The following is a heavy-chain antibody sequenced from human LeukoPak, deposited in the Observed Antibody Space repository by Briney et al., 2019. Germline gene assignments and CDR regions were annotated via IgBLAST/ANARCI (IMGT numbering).Heavy chain of an antibody. D-gene: IGHD2-2*01. J-gene: IGHJ3*02. CDR2: IYYSGAT. CDR1: GGSLSSSYY. Sequence: SETLSLTCTVSGGSLSSSYYWGWIRQSPGKGLEWIGSIYYSGATYYNPSLKSRVTMSVDTSKDQFSLKLSSVTAADTAVYYCAREGGYCSSTSCYSAFDIWGQGTMVTVSS. CDR3: AREGGYCSSTSCYSAFDI. V-gene: IGHV4-39*07.